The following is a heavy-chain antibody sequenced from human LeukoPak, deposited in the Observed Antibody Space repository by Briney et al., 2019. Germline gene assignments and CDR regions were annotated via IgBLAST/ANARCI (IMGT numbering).Heavy chain of an antibody. D-gene: IGHD1-26*01. CDR2: ISPYNGET. V-gene: IGHV1-18*01. CDR3: VRDNLPVGSPENYFDS. Sequence: ASVKVSCKGSGYIFPSYGLAWVRQAPGQGLEWKGWISPYNGETKYAQNFQDRLTLTTDTSTSTAYMELRSLRSDDTAVYYCVRDNLPVGSPENYFDSWGQGTLVTVSS. J-gene: IGHJ4*02. CDR1: GYIFPSYG.